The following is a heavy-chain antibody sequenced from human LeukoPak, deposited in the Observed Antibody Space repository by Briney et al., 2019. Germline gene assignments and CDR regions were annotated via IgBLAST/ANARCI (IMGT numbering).Heavy chain of an antibody. V-gene: IGHV1-46*01. CDR3: ARVSQEGAMITFAPLGPFDP. CDR1: GYTFTSYY. D-gene: IGHD3-16*01. Sequence: ASVKVSCKASGYTFTSYYMHWVRQAPGQGLEWMGIINPSGGSTSYAQKFQGRVTMTRDTSTSTVYMELSSLRSEDTAVYYCARVSQEGAMITFAPLGPFDPWGQGTLVTVSS. J-gene: IGHJ5*02. CDR2: INPSGGST.